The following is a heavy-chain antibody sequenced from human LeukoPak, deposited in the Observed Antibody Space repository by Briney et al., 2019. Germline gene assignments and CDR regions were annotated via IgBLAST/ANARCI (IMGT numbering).Heavy chain of an antibody. J-gene: IGHJ4*02. CDR1: GFSFSGHW. V-gene: IGHV3-74*01. CDR2: ISPTGSTT. Sequence: PGGSLRLSCTASGFSFSGHWMHWARQLPGKGLVWVSRISPTGSTTSYADSVKGRFTISRDNAKNSLYLQMNSLRAEDTAVYYCASDGGNVDYWGQGTLVTVSS. CDR3: ASDGGNVDY. D-gene: IGHD4-23*01.